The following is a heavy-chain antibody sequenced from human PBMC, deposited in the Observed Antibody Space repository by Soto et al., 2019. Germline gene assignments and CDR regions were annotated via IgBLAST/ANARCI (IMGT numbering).Heavy chain of an antibody. J-gene: IGHJ5*02. CDR3: ARARLSGRWFDP. D-gene: IGHD5-12*01. CDR1: GYTFTSYG. CDR2: ISAYNGNT. Sequence: ASVKVFCKASGYTFTSYGISWVRQAPGQGLEWMGWISAYNGNTNYAQKLQGRVTMTTDTSTSTAYMELRSLRSDATAVYYCARARLSGRWFDPWGQGTLVTVSS. V-gene: IGHV1-18*04.